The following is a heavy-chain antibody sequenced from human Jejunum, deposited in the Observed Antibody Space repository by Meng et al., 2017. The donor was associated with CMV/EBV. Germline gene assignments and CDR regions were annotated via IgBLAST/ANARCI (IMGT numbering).Heavy chain of an antibody. CDR3: AKDDPYSMYPVYFDH. D-gene: IGHD6-13*01. V-gene: IGHV3-30*02. CDR2: IRYDGSNE. J-gene: IGHJ4*02. CDR1: GFIFRTYG. Sequence: SGFIFRTYGMHWVRQAPGKGLEWVTFIRYDGSNEYYADSVKGRFTISRDNSKNTLFLQMNSLRAEDTAVYYCAKDDPYSMYPVYFDHWGQGTLVTVSS.